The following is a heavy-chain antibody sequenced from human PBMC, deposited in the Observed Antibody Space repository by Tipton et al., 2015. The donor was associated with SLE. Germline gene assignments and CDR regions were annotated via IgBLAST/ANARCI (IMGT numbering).Heavy chain of an antibody. Sequence: QLVQSGAEVKKPGESLKISCKGSGYSFTKYWIGWVRQMPGRGLEWMPIIYPDDSDVRYSPSFQGQVTISADKSISTAYLQWSSLKASDTAMYYCARRGFADWNSGYFEFWGHGTLVTVSS. CDR3: ARRGFADWNSGYFEF. CDR2: IYPDDSDV. D-gene: IGHD1-1*01. V-gene: IGHV5-51*03. J-gene: IGHJ4*01. CDR1: GYSFTKYW.